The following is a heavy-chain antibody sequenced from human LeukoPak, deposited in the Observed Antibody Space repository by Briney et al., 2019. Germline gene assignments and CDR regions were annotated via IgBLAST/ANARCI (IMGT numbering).Heavy chain of an antibody. D-gene: IGHD3-22*01. Sequence: GAPVKVSCKASGGSFSRYAISWVRQAPGQGLEWMGGIIPMFGTANYAQKFQGRVTITADESTRTAYMELRTLRSEDTAIYYCARGSGETGGYYYVYWGRGTPVTVSS. V-gene: IGHV1-69*13. CDR2: IIPMFGTA. CDR1: GGSFSRYA. CDR3: ARGSGETGGYYYVY. J-gene: IGHJ4*02.